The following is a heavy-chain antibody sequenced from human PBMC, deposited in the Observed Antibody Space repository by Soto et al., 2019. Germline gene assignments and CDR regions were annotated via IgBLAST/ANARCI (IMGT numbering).Heavy chain of an antibody. CDR1: GYTFTSYG. D-gene: IGHD3-22*01. CDR2: ISAYNGNT. J-gene: IGHJ4*02. CDR3: ARGPIVVVITPDFDY. Sequence: ASVKVSCKASGYTFTSYGISWVRQAPGQGLEWMGWISAYNGNTNYAQKLQGRVTMTTDTSTSTAYMELRSLRSDDTAVYYCARGPIVVVITPDFDYWGQGTLVTVSS. V-gene: IGHV1-18*01.